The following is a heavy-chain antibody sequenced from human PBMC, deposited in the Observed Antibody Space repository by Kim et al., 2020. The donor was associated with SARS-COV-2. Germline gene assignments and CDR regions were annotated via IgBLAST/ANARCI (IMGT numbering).Heavy chain of an antibody. Sequence: ASVKVSCKASGYTFTSYGISWVRQAPGQGLEWMGWISAYNGNTNYAQKLQGRVTMTTDTSTSTAYMELRSLRSDDTAVYYCARVLNYDFWSGYLGFLSYYYGMDVWGQGTTVTVSS. CDR1: GYTFTSYG. V-gene: IGHV1-18*01. CDR3: ARVLNYDFWSGYLGFLSYYYGMDV. CDR2: ISAYNGNT. D-gene: IGHD3-3*01. J-gene: IGHJ6*02.